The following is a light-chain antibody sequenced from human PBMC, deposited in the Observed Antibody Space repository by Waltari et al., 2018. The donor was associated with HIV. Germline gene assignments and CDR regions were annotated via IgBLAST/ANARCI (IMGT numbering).Light chain of an antibody. V-gene: IGLV2-11*01. CDR3: CSYAGSYTYV. J-gene: IGLJ1*01. CDR2: DVS. Sequence: QSALTQPRPVSGSHGQSVTISCTGTSSDVGGYNYVSWYQQHPGKDPKLLIYDVSKRPSWVPDRFSGSKSGNTASLTISGLQAEDEADYCCCSYAGSYTYVFGTGTKVTVL. CDR1: SSDVGGYNY.